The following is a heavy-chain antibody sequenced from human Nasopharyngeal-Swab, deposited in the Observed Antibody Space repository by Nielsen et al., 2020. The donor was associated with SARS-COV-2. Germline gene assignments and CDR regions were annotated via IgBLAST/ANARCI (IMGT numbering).Heavy chain of an antibody. J-gene: IGHJ6*03. V-gene: IGHV4-39*06. CDR3: AREVVVVPAALNYYYYMDV. CDR2: INHSGST. CDR1: ARSISSSRYY. D-gene: IGHD2-2*01. Sequence: SETLSLTCTVSARSISSSRYYWSWIRQPPGKGLEWIGEINHSGSTNYNPSLKSRVILSVDTSKNQFPLKLSSVTAADTAVYYCAREVVVVPAALNYYYYMDVWGKGTTVTVSS.